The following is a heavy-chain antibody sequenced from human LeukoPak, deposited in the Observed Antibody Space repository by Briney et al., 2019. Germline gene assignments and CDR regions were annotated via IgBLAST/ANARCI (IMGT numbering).Heavy chain of an antibody. J-gene: IGHJ4*02. Sequence: SETLSLTCTVSGGSINKYYWSWIRQSPGKGLEWLGYVHDSAGTIYNPSLKSRVTISVGTSKTQFSLKVTSVTTEDTAVYYCARGEESELLNSHYFDYWGQGTLVTVSS. D-gene: IGHD1-7*01. CDR2: VHDSAGT. CDR1: GGSINKYY. V-gene: IGHV4-59*01. CDR3: ARGEESELLNSHYFDY.